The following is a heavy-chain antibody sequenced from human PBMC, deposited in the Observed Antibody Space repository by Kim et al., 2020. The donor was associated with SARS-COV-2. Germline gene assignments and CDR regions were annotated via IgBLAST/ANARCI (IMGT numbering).Heavy chain of an antibody. CDR1: GGSFSGYY. Sequence: SETLSLTCAVYGGSFSGYYWSWIRQPPGKGLEWIGEINHSGSTNYNPSLKSRVTISVDTSKNQFSLKLSSVTAADTAVYYCARGAGYYDSSGSWYFDLWGRGTLVTVSS. V-gene: IGHV4-34*01. CDR3: ARGAGYYDSSGSWYFDL. J-gene: IGHJ2*01. CDR2: INHSGST. D-gene: IGHD3-22*01.